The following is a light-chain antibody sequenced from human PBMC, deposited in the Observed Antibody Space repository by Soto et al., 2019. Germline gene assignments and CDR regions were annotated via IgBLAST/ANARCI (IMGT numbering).Light chain of an antibody. V-gene: IGKV3-15*01. CDR2: GAS. J-gene: IGKJ1*01. Sequence: EILMTQSPATLSVSPGERAALSCRASHSVNSNLAWYQQNLGQAPRLLIYGASIRAPGTPVRFSASGSGTEVTLTISSLHPEDFAVYYCQQYNNWPTLGQGTKVEIK. CDR1: HSVNSN. CDR3: QQYNNWPT.